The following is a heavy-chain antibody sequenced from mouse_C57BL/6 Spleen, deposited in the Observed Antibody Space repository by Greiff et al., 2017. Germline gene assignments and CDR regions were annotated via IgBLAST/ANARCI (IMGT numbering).Heavy chain of an antibody. J-gene: IGHJ1*03. Sequence: EVQLQQSGPELVKPGASVKISCKASGYSFTDYNMNWVKQSNGKSLEWIGVINPNYGATSYNQKFKGKATLTVDQSSSTAYMQLNSLTSEYSAVYYCSSKSTGTLYWYFDFWGTGTTVTVSS. CDR3: SSKSTGTLYWYFDF. V-gene: IGHV1-39*01. CDR1: GYSFTDYN. D-gene: IGHD4-1*01. CDR2: INPNYGAT.